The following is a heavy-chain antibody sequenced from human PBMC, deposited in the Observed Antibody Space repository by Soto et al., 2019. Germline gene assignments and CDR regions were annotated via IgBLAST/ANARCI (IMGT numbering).Heavy chain of an antibody. D-gene: IGHD2-8*01. CDR2: IYWNDDK. J-gene: IGHJ4*02. Sequence: SGPTLVNPTQTLTLTCTFSGFSLSTSGVGVGWIRQPPGKALEWLALIYWNDDKRYSPSLKSRLTITKDTSKNQVVLTMTNMDPVDTAPYYCAHSSPYCTNGVCYHFDYWGQGTLVTVSS. V-gene: IGHV2-5*01. CDR3: AHSSPYCTNGVCYHFDY. CDR1: GFSLSTSGVG.